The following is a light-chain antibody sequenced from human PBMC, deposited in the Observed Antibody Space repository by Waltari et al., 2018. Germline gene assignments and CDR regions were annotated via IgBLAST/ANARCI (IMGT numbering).Light chain of an antibody. Sequence: QSALTQPASVSGSPGQSITISCTATSSAVRSYNLVSWYQQHPGKAPKLVIYEVTKRPSGVSTRFSGSKSGNTASLTISGLQAEDEADYCCCSYAGSSTWVFGGGTKLTVL. J-gene: IGLJ3*02. CDR3: CSYAGSSTWV. V-gene: IGLV2-23*02. CDR1: SSAVRSYNL. CDR2: EVT.